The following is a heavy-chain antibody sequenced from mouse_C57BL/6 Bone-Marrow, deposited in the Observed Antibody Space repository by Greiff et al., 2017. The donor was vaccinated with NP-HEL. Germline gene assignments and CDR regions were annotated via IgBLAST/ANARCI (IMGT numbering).Heavy chain of an antibody. J-gene: IGHJ3*01. V-gene: IGHV1-15*01. CDR1: GYTFTDYE. Sequence: VQLQQSGAELVRPGASVTLSCKASGYTFTDYEMHWVKQTPVHGLEWIGAIDPETGGTAYNQKFKCKAILTADKSSSTAYMELRSLTSEDSAVYYCTRKYYDYDGFAYWGQGTLVTVSA. CDR3: TRKYYDYDGFAY. CDR2: IDPETGGT. D-gene: IGHD2-4*01.